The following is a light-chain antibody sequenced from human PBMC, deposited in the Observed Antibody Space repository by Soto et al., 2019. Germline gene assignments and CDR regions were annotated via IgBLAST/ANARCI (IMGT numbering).Light chain of an antibody. CDR2: GNS. V-gene: IGLV1-40*01. CDR3: QAYDSSLSGVV. J-gene: IGLJ2*01. CDR1: SSNIGAGYH. Sequence: QSVLTQPASVSGAPGQRVTISCTGSSSNIGAGYHVHWYQQVPGTAPKLLIYGNSNRPSGVPDRFSGSKSGTSASLAITGLEAEYEADYYCQAYDSSLSGVVFGGGTKLTVL.